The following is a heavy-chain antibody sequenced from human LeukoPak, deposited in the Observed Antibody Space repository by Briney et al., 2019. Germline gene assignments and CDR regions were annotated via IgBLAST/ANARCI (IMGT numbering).Heavy chain of an antibody. CDR2: IFPLDSDV. CDR3: AGARRSSTPEVGDVFKTWYFFEY. CDR1: GYTFSSYC. D-gene: IGHD6-13*01. Sequence: GEALKISCHASGYTFSSYCIAWVRQMPGKGLECMGLIFPLDSDVKYSPSFQGQVTISADKSISTAYLQWSSLKASDTAMYYCAGARRSSTPEVGDVFKTWYFFEYWGQGALVTVSS. J-gene: IGHJ4*02. V-gene: IGHV5-51*01.